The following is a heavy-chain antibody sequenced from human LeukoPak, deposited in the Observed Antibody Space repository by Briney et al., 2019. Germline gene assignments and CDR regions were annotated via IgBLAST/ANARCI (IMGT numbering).Heavy chain of an antibody. CDR1: GFRFYDYP. J-gene: IGHJ3*02. Sequence: PGGSLRLSCAASGFRFYDYPMHWVRPAPGKGLEWVSLISGDGVKTYYADFVRGRFTISRDNSRDSLYLQMNSLRTEDTAMYYCVKEIDTLGTNAFDIWGQGTMVTVSS. CDR2: ISGDGVKT. V-gene: IGHV3-43*02. CDR3: VKEIDTLGTNAFDI. D-gene: IGHD2-15*01.